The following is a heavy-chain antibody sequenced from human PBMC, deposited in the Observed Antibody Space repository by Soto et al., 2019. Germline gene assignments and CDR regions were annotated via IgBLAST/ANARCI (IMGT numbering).Heavy chain of an antibody. CDR2: IYDSESA. V-gene: IGHV4-31*03. D-gene: IGHD6-6*01. CDR1: GESISSGGYY. Sequence: QVQLQESGPGLVKPSQTLSLTCNVSGESISSGGYYWSWIRHHPRKGLEWIGYIYDSESAYYNPSLKRRVTISMDTSKNHFAMRLSSVTDADTAVYYCARASSSSSAADYWCQGTLVTVSS. J-gene: IGHJ4*02. CDR3: ARASSSSSAADY.